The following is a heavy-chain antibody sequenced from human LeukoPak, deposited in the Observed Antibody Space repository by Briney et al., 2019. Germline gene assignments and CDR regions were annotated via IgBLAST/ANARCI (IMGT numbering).Heavy chain of an antibody. V-gene: IGHV3-23*01. D-gene: IGHD2-15*01. Sequence: GGSQTLSCAASGFTFRRYDMSWARQAPGKGLEWLSAFSGSGGSTYYADSVKGLFTSSIDNSKSTLYMQMNSLRAEDTAVYYCAKSKRPLRNCSGGSCYPLDYWGQGTLVTVSS. CDR2: FSGSGGST. CDR3: AKSKRPLRNCSGGSCYPLDY. J-gene: IGHJ4*02. CDR1: GFTFRRYD.